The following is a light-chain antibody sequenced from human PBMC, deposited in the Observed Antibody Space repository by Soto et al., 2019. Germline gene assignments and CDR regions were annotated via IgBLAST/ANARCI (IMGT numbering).Light chain of an antibody. V-gene: IGKV1-5*01. J-gene: IGKJ2*01. CDR1: QSISNW. CDR2: GAS. CDR3: QQYNSYSLF. Sequence: DIQMTQSPSTLSASVGDRVTITCRASQSISNWLAWYQQKPGKAPKLLIYGASSLESGVPSRFSGSGSGTEFTLTISSLQPDDLATYYCQQYNSYSLFFGQGTKLEIK.